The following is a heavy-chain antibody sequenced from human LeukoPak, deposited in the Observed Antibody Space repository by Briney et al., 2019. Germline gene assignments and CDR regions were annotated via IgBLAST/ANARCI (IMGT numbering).Heavy chain of an antibody. V-gene: IGHV1-18*01. CDR1: GYTFTING. D-gene: IGHD4-17*01. CDR3: ARVYGYYYSYTDV. Sequence: ASVTVSFTSSGYTFTINGIIWVRQAPGQGLEWMGWINPDNDNTEYGQTFQGRLTMTTDTSTSTIFMELRSLRSDDTAVYYCARVYGYYYSYTDVWGEGTTVTVSS. J-gene: IGHJ6*03. CDR2: INPDNDNT.